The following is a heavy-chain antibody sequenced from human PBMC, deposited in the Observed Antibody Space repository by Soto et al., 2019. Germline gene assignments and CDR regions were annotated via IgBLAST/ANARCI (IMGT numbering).Heavy chain of an antibody. CDR3: AKDTRYCFGDCYAYYYYYGMDV. Sequence: GESLKISCAASGFTFSSYGMHWVRQAPGKGLEWVAVISYDGSNKYYADSVKGRFTISRDNSKNTLYLQMNSLRAEDTAVYYCAKDTRYCFGDCYAYYYYYGMDVWGKGTTVTVSS. V-gene: IGHV3-30*18. J-gene: IGHJ6*04. D-gene: IGHD2-21*02. CDR1: GFTFSSYG. CDR2: ISYDGSNK.